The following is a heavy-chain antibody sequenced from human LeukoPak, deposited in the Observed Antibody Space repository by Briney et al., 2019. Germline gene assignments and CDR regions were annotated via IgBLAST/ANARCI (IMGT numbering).Heavy chain of an antibody. D-gene: IGHD3-22*01. J-gene: IGHJ6*03. V-gene: IGHV3-53*01. CDR2: IYSGGST. CDR3: ARDYYYDSSGYYYYYMDV. Sequence: GGSLRISCAASGITFTSYAMSWVRQAPGKGLEWVSVIYSGGSTYYADSVKGGFTISRDNSKNTLYLQMNSLRAEDTAVYYCARDYYYDSSGYYYYYMDVWGKGTTVSVSS. CDR1: GITFTSYA.